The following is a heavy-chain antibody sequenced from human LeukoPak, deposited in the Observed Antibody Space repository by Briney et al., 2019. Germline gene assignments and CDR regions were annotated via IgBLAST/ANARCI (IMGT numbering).Heavy chain of an antibody. CDR1: GGSISSYY. CDR3: ARGQWDDYGDFASP. CDR2: IYYSGST. Sequence: PSETLSLTYTVSGGSISSYYWSWIRQTPGKGLEWIGYIYYSGSTNYNPSLKSRVTISADTSKNQFSLKLSSVTAADTAVYYCARGQWDDYGDFASPWGRGTLVTVSS. J-gene: IGHJ4*02. V-gene: IGHV4-59*01. D-gene: IGHD4-17*01.